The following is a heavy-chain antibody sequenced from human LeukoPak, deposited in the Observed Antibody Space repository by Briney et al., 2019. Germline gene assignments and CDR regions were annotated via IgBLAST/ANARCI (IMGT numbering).Heavy chain of an antibody. CDR2: ISFDGHT. CDR3: AKERGSTTHFDY. D-gene: IGHD2-2*01. J-gene: IGHJ4*02. CDR1: GSTFSSYG. V-gene: IGHV3-30*18. Sequence: PGGSLRLSCAASGSTFSSYGMHWVRQAPGKGLEWVTVISFDGHTNYADSVKGRFTISRDNSKNTLYLQMNGLRDEDTAVYYCAKERGSTTHFDYWGQGTLVTVSS.